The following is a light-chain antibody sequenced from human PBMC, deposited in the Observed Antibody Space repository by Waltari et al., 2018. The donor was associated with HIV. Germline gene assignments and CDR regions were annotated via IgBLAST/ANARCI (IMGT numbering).Light chain of an antibody. Sequence: EIVMTQSPATLSVSPGGRATRSCRASQSISNILAWYQQKPGQAPRLLFYGASTRATGIPARFCGLGSGTEFTLTISSLQSEDFAVYYCQQYNNWPPTFGQGTKVEIK. CDR2: GAS. J-gene: IGKJ1*01. CDR3: QQYNNWPPT. CDR1: QSISNI. V-gene: IGKV3-15*01.